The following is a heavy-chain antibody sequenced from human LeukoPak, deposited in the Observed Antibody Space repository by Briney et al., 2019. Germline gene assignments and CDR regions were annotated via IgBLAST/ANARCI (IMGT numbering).Heavy chain of an antibody. CDR3: AKDQGWCSGGSCYPQH. J-gene: IGHJ1*01. V-gene: IGHV1-2*02. CDR1: GYTFTGYY. D-gene: IGHD2-15*01. CDR2: INPNSGGT. Sequence: ASVKVSCKASGYTFTGYYMHWVRQAPGQGLEWMGWINPNSGGTNYAQKFQGRVTMTRDTSISTAYMELSRLRSDDTAVYYCAKDQGWCSGGSCYPQHWGQGTLVTVSS.